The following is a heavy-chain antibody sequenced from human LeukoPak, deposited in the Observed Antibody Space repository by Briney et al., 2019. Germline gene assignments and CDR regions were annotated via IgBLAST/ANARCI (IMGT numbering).Heavy chain of an antibody. J-gene: IGHJ4*02. V-gene: IGHV4-30-4*01. CDR2: IYYSGST. CDR3: ARAQKTYYYDSSGYYVAY. Sequence: TSETLSLTCTVSGGSISSGDYYWSWIRQPPGKGVEWIGYIYYSGSTYYNPSLKSRVTISVDTSKNQFSLKLSSVTAADTAVYYCARAQKTYYYDSSGYYVAYWGQGTLVTVSS. D-gene: IGHD3-22*01. CDR1: GGSISSGDYY.